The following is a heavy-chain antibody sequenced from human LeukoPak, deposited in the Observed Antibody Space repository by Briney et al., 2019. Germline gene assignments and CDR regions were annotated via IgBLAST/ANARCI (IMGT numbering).Heavy chain of an antibody. J-gene: IGHJ4*02. D-gene: IGHD4-11*01. CDR2: ISGSGDST. CDR3: ATSDSSRGFDY. Sequence: PGGSLRLSCAASGFTFSNYAMRWVRQAPGKGLEWVSGISGSGDSTYYADSVKGRFTISRDNSKNTLYLQMNGLRAEDTAVYYCATSDSSRGFDYWGQGTLVTVSS. CDR1: GFTFSNYA. V-gene: IGHV3-23*01.